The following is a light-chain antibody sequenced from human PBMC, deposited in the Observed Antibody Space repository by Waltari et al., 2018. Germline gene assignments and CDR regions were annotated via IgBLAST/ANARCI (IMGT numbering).Light chain of an antibody. V-gene: IGLV2-23*01. CDR2: EGT. CDR1: SHDLGTSHL. Sequence: QSALTQPASVSGSPGQSITIPCTCSSHDLGTSHLVPWYQQHPGKAPKLMIYEGTERPSGVSNRFSGSKSGNTASLTISGLQAEDEADYYCCSYAGSTTFLYVFGTGTKVTVL. J-gene: IGLJ1*01. CDR3: CSYAGSTTFLYV.